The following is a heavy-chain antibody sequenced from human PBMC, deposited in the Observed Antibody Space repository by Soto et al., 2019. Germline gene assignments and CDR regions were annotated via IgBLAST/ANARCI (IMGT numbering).Heavy chain of an antibody. CDR3: ARVVPYYDFWSGQHNWFDP. CDR1: GYTFTSYV. J-gene: IGHJ5*02. CDR2: ISAYNGNT. Sequence: ASVKVSCKAPGYTFTSYVISWVRQAPGQGLEWMGWISAYNGNTNYAQKLQGRVTMTTDTSTSTAYMELRSLRSDDTAVYYCARVVPYYDFWSGQHNWFDPWGQGTLVTVSS. V-gene: IGHV1-18*01. D-gene: IGHD3-3*01.